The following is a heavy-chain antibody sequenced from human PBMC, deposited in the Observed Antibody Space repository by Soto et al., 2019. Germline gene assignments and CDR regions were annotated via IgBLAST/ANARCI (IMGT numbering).Heavy chain of an antibody. CDR2: ISGSGGST. V-gene: IGHV3-23*01. Sequence: GGSLRLSCAASGFTFSSYAMSWVRQAPGKGLEWVSAISGSGGSTYYADSVKGRFTISRDNSKNTLYLQMNSLRAEDTAVYYCEKNPPPPFVAPATTGMDAWGKGNRVPVSS. CDR1: GFTFSSYA. D-gene: IGHD2-15*01. CDR3: EKNPPPPFVAPATTGMDA. J-gene: IGHJ6*04.